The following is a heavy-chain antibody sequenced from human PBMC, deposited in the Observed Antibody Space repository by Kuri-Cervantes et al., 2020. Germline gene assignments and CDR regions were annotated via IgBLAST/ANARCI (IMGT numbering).Heavy chain of an antibody. CDR2: IYTSGST. Sequence: GSLRLSCTVSGGSISSYYWSWIRQPAGKGLEWIGRIYTSGSTNYNPSLKSRVTISVDTSKNQFSLKLSSVTAADTAVYYCARLYYYDSSGYYSYYYGMDVWGQGTTVTVSS. V-gene: IGHV4-4*07. D-gene: IGHD3-22*01. J-gene: IGHJ6*02. CDR3: ARLYYYDSSGYYSYYYGMDV. CDR1: GGSISSYY.